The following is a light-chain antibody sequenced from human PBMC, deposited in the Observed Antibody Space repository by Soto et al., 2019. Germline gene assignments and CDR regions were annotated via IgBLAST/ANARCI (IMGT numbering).Light chain of an antibody. J-gene: IGKJ4*01. CDR1: QSVSSSY. V-gene: IGKV3-20*01. CDR2: GAS. CDR3: QQYGSSPT. Sequence: EIVLTQSPGTLSLSPGERATLSCRASQSVSSSYLAWYQQKPGQAPRLLIYGASSRATGIPDRFSGSGSGRDFTVTISRLEPEDFAVYYCQQYGSSPTFGGGTKVESK.